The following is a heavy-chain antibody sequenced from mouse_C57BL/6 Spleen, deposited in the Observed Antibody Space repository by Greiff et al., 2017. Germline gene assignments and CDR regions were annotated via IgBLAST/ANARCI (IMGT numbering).Heavy chain of an antibody. CDR3: ARYKYYGSSYLPYYYAMDY. J-gene: IGHJ4*01. CDR2: IRNKANGYTT. CDR1: GFTFTDYY. Sequence: DVMLVESGGGLVQPGGSLSLSCAASGFTFTDYYMSWVRQPPGKALEWLGFIRNKANGYTTEYSASVKGRFTISRDNSQSILYLQMNALRAEDSATYYCARYKYYGSSYLPYYYAMDYWGQGTSVTVSS. V-gene: IGHV7-3*01. D-gene: IGHD1-1*01.